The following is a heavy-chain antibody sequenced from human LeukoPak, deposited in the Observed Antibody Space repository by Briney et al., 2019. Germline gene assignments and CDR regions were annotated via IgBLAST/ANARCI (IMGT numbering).Heavy chain of an antibody. Sequence: ASVKVSCKASGYTFSNHTMHWVRQAPGESLEWMGWINAGDGNTKYSQKFQGRVTITRDTSASTAYMELSSLRSEDTAVYYCARGSYYGSGSYSLYFDYWGQGTLVTVSS. D-gene: IGHD3-10*01. V-gene: IGHV1-3*01. CDR3: ARGSYYGSGSYSLYFDY. J-gene: IGHJ4*02. CDR1: GYTFSNHT. CDR2: INAGDGNT.